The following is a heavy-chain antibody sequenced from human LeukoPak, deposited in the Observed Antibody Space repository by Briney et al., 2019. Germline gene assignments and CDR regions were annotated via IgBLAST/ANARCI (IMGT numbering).Heavy chain of an antibody. D-gene: IGHD3-22*01. J-gene: IGHJ4*02. CDR1: GYTLTGYY. CDR3: ARDPGGVGYYYDSSGYLNLDY. CDR2: INPNSGGT. Sequence: ASVKVSCKASGYTLTGYYMHWVRQAPGQGLEWMGWINPNSGGTNYAQKFQGRVTMTRDTSISTAYMELSRLRSDDTAVYYCARDPGGVGYYYDSSGYLNLDYWGQGTLVTVSS. V-gene: IGHV1-2*02.